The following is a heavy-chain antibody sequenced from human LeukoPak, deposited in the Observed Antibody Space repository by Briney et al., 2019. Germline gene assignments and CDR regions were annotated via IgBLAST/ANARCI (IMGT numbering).Heavy chain of an antibody. V-gene: IGHV3-53*04. CDR3: AVGELMTDFDY. CDR1: GFTVSSNY. J-gene: IGHJ4*02. Sequence: PGGSLRLSCAASGFTVSSNYMSWVRQAPGKGLEWVSVIYSGGSTYCAGSVKGRFTISRHNSKNTLYLQMNSLRAEDTAVYYCAVGELMTDFDYWGQGTLVTVSS. CDR2: IYSGGST. D-gene: IGHD3-16*01.